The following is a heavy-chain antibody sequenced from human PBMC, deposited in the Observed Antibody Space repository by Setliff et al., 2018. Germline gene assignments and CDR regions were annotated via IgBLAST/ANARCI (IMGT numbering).Heavy chain of an antibody. CDR2: TNAGNGNT. V-gene: IGHV1-3*01. J-gene: IGHJ4*02. Sequence: ASVKVSCKASGYTFTSYAMHWVRQAPGQRLEWMGWTNAGNGNTKYSQKFQGRVTITRDTSASTAYMELSSLRSEDTAVYYCARETATRHYYDSSGGFDYWGQGTLVTVSS. CDR3: ARETATRHYYDSSGGFDY. CDR1: GYTFTSYA. D-gene: IGHD3-22*01.